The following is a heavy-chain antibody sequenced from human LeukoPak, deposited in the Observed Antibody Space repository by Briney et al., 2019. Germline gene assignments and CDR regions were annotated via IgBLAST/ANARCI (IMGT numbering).Heavy chain of an antibody. J-gene: IGHJ5*02. D-gene: IGHD3-10*01. CDR2: IYTSGTT. Sequence: PSETLSLTCTVSGGSISSSNYYWSWIRQPAGKGLEWIGRIYTSGTTNYNPSLKSRVTISVDTSKNQFSLKLSSVTAADTAVYYCARDYGSGSYSNWFDPWGQGTLVTVSS. V-gene: IGHV4-61*02. CDR3: ARDYGSGSYSNWFDP. CDR1: GGSISSSNYY.